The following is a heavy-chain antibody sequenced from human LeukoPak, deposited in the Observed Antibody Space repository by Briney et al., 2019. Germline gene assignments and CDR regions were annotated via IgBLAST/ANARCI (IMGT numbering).Heavy chain of an antibody. J-gene: IGHJ4*02. CDR2: IRSKANSYAT. CDR3: TSSSHTYCGGDCYPDY. Sequence: GGSLRLSCAASGFTFSGSAMHWVRQASGKELEWVGRIRSKANSYATAYAASVKGRFTISRDDSKNTAYLQMNSLKTEDTAVYYCTSSSHTYCGGDCYPDYWGQGTLVTVSS. D-gene: IGHD2-21*01. CDR1: GFTFSGSA. V-gene: IGHV3-73*01.